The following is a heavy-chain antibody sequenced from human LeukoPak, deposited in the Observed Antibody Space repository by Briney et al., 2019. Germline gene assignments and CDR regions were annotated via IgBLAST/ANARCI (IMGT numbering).Heavy chain of an antibody. CDR2: ISANGGAT. D-gene: IGHD1-1*01. CDR1: GFISSNYA. CDR3: AKDPRDAYGTNWLDS. V-gene: IGHV3-23*01. Sequence: GGSPRLSCEGSGFISSNYAMSWVRLAPGKGLERVSQISANGGATWYTRSARDRFSISRDNSKNTLYLQMNSLRVEDTAIYYCAKDPRDAYGTNWLDSWGQGTRVTVSS. J-gene: IGHJ5*02.